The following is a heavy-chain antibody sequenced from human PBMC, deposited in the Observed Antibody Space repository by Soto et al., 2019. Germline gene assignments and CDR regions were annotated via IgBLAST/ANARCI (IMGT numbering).Heavy chain of an antibody. CDR1: GYSFTSYW. Sequence: GESLKISCKGSGYSFTSYWIGWVRQMPGKGLEWMGIIYPGDSDTRYSPSFQGQVTISADKSISTAYLQWSSLKASDTAMYYCARQDCSSTSCYGSRGWFDPWGQGTLVTVSS. CDR3: ARQDCSSTSCYGSRGWFDP. D-gene: IGHD2-2*01. V-gene: IGHV5-51*01. J-gene: IGHJ5*02. CDR2: IYPGDSDT.